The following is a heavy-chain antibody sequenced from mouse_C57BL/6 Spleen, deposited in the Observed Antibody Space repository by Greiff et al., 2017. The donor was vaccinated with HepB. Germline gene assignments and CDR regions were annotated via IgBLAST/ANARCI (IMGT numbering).Heavy chain of an antibody. CDR1: GYAFSSYW. D-gene: IGHD4-1*01. Sequence: VKLQQSGAELVKPGASVKISCKASGYAFSSYWMNWVKQRPGKGLEWIGQIYPGDGDTNYNGKFKGKATLTADKSSSTAYMQLSSLTSEDSAVYFCARGGTGSYYFDYWGQGTTLTVSS. CDR2: IYPGDGDT. V-gene: IGHV1-80*01. CDR3: ARGGTGSYYFDY. J-gene: IGHJ2*01.